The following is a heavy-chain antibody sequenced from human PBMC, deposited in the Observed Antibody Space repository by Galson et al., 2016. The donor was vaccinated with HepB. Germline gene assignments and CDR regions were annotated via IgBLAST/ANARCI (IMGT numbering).Heavy chain of an antibody. Sequence: SETLSLTCNVSGVSVNSFGYYLSWIRQAPGKGLEWIGYLYYGGNTKYSPSLKSRVTISVDTSKNQFSLNLESVTAADTAVYYCASRYYGDDLFESWGQGTLVTVSS. CDR1: GVSVNSFGYY. V-gene: IGHV4-61*08. CDR3: ASRYYGDDLFES. CDR2: LYYGGNT. D-gene: IGHD4-17*01. J-gene: IGHJ4*02.